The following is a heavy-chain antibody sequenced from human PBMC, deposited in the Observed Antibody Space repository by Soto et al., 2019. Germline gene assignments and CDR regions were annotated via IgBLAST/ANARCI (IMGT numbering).Heavy chain of an antibody. V-gene: IGHV1-46*01. CDR2: INPSGGST. Sequence: ASVKVCCKASGYTFTSYYMHWVRQAPGQGLEWMGIINPSGGSTSYAQKFQGRVTMTRDTSTSTVYMELSSLRSEDTAVYYCARVPGHHDAFDIWGQGTMVTVSS. J-gene: IGHJ3*02. CDR1: GYTFTSYY. CDR3: ARVPGHHDAFDI.